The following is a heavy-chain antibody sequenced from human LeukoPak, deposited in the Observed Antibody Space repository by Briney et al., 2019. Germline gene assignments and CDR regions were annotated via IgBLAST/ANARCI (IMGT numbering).Heavy chain of an antibody. CDR1: GFTFSSYI. V-gene: IGHV3-21*01. Sequence: GGSLRLSCAASGFTFSSYIMNWVRQAPGKGLEWVSSITSSSSYIYYADSVKGRFTISRDNAKNSLYLQMNSLRAEETAVYYCARDWGDRVTNAFDIWGQGTMVTVSS. J-gene: IGHJ3*02. CDR3: ARDWGDRVTNAFDI. CDR2: ITSSSSYI. D-gene: IGHD2-21*02.